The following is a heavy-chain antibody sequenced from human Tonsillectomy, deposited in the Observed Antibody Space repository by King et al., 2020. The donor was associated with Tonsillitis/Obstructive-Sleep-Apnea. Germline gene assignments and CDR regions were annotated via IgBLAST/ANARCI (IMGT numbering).Heavy chain of an antibody. D-gene: IGHD6-19*01. CDR3: ARGSPLAVAGTEYYFDY. CDR2: IHSGGST. V-gene: IGHV3-53*01. CDR1: GFTVSSNY. J-gene: IGHJ4*02. Sequence: VQLVESGGGLIQPGGSLRLSCAASGFTVSSNYMSWVRQAPGKGLEWVSVIHSGGSTYYADSVKGRFTISRDNSKKTLYLQMNSLRAEDTAVYYCARGSPLAVAGTEYYFDYWGQGTLVTVSS.